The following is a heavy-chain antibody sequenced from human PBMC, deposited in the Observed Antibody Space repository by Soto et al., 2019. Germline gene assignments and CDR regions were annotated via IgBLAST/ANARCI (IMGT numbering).Heavy chain of an antibody. D-gene: IGHD2-2*01. Sequence: EVKLLESGGGLVQPGGSLRLSCAASGITFSSYAMSWVRQAPGKGLEWVSGISGSGGTTYYADSVKGRFTISRDNSKNTLYLQMNSLRSEDTAVYYCAKEDIVVVPAAADNWGQGTLVTVSS. V-gene: IGHV3-23*01. CDR3: AKEDIVVVPAAADN. CDR1: GITFSSYA. J-gene: IGHJ4*02. CDR2: ISGSGGTT.